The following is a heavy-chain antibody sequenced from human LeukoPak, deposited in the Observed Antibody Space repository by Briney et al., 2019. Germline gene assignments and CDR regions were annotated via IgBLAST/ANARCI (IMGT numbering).Heavy chain of an antibody. V-gene: IGHV1-18*01. CDR3: ARTHFVSSSGSYYFDY. CDR1: GYTFTSYG. D-gene: IGHD1-26*01. CDR2: ISAYNGNT. J-gene: IGHJ4*02. Sequence: GASVKVSCKASGYTFTSYGISWVRQAPGQGLEWMGWISAYNGNTNYAQKLQGRVTMTTDTSTSTAYMELRSLRSDDTAVHYCARTHFVSSSGSYYFDYWGQGTLVTVSS.